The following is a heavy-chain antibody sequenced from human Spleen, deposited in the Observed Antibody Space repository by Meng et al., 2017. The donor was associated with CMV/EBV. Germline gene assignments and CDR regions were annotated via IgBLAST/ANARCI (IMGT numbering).Heavy chain of an antibody. J-gene: IGHJ6*02. Sequence: GESLKISCVASGFSFSSYGIHWVRQAPGKGLGWVAVIWYDGSIKYYADSMKGRFTISRDNAKNTLFLQMNSLRVEDTAVYYCAKDRPPRIAPHYGMDVWGQGTTVTVSS. CDR1: GFSFSSYG. CDR2: IWYDGSIK. D-gene: IGHD6-6*01. CDR3: AKDRPPRIAPHYGMDV. V-gene: IGHV3-33*06.